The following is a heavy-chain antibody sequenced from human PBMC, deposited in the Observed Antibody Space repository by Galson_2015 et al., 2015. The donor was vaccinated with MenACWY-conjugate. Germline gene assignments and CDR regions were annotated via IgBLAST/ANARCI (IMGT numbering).Heavy chain of an antibody. CDR3: AKDWSVTVCPNPYFLYMDV. CDR2: ISYDGSNE. D-gene: IGHD3-9*01. V-gene: IGHV3-30*18. Sequence: SLRLSCAASGFTFRRFGMHWVRQAPGKGLEWMAVISYDGSNESYADSVKGRFTISRDNSKNTLYLQTNSLRADDTAVYYCAKDWSVTVCPNPYFLYMDVWGKGTTVTVSS. CDR1: GFTFRRFG. J-gene: IGHJ6*03.